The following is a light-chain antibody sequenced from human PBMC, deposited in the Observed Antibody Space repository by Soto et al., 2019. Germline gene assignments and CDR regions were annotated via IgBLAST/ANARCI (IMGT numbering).Light chain of an antibody. CDR3: QQSYGTPIT. J-gene: IGKJ5*01. V-gene: IGKV1-39*01. CDR2: VAS. Sequence: DIQMTQSPSPLSASVGDRVTITCRASHSISSWLAWYQQKPGKAPNLLIYVASSLQSEVPSRFSGSGSGTDFTLTITSLQPEDFATYYCQQSYGTPITFGQGTRLEIK. CDR1: HSISSW.